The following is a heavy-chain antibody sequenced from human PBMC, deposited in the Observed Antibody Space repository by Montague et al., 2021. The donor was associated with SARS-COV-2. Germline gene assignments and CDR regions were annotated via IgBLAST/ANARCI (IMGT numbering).Heavy chain of an antibody. V-gene: IGHV4-34*01. CDR2: INHRGST. D-gene: IGHD4-23*01. J-gene: IGHJ4*02. CDR1: GGSLSGFY. Sequence: SETLSLTCAVYGGSLSGFYWTWIRQAPGKGLGWVGEINHRGSTSXNPSLKSRLTISLDTSKNQFSLKLDSVTAADTATYYCAGSHDCRGNHCFDSWGQGPLVIVSS. CDR3: AGSHDCRGNHCFDS.